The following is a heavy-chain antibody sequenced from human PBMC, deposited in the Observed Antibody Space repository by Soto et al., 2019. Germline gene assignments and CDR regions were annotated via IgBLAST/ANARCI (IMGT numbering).Heavy chain of an antibody. J-gene: IGHJ3*02. D-gene: IGHD1-26*01. Sequence: GGSLRLSFAASGFTFSSYAMSWVRQAPGKGLEWVSAISGSGGSTYYADSVKGRFTISRDNSKNTLYLQMNSLRAEDTAVYYCAKDKVGATGEDAFDIWGQGTMVTVSS. V-gene: IGHV3-23*01. CDR1: GFTFSSYA. CDR2: ISGSGGST. CDR3: AKDKVGATGEDAFDI.